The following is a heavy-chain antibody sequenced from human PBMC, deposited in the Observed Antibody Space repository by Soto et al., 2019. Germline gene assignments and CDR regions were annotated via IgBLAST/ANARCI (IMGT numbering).Heavy chain of an antibody. V-gene: IGHV5-51*01. CDR3: ATGLYFFDY. CDR2: IYPGDSDT. CDR1: GYTFTNYW. Sequence: GESLKISCKASGYTFTNYWVGWVRQMPGKGLEWMGVIYPGDSDTRYSPSFEGQVTISADKSFSTAYLQWGSLKASDTAIYYCATGLYFFDYWGQGSLVTVSS. J-gene: IGHJ4*02.